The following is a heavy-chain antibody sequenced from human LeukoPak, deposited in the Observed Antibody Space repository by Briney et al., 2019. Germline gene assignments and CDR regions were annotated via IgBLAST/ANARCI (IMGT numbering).Heavy chain of an antibody. V-gene: IGHV4-38-2*02. CDR2: IHVSGTT. CDR1: GFSISSGYY. D-gene: IGHD1-1*01. CDR3: AREAERRIVN. Sequence: PSETLSLTCVVSGFSISSGYYWGWIRQPPGKGLEWIANIHVSGTTFYNSSLNSRVAISIDTSRNQFSLKLSSVTAADTAVYFCAREAERRIVNWGRGTLVTVSS. J-gene: IGHJ4*02.